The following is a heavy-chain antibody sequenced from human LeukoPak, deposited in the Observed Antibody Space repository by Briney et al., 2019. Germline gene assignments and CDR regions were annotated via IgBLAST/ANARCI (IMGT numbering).Heavy chain of an antibody. J-gene: IGHJ4*02. CDR2: ISWNSGSI. CDR3: AKEKSSGWFDY. CDR1: GFTFSAYA. Sequence: GGSLRLSCAASGFTFSAYAMNWLRQAPGKGLEWVSGISWNSGSIGYADSVKGRFTISRDNAKNSLYLQMNSLRAEDTALYYCAKEKSSGWFDYWGQGTLVTVSS. V-gene: IGHV3-9*01. D-gene: IGHD6-19*01.